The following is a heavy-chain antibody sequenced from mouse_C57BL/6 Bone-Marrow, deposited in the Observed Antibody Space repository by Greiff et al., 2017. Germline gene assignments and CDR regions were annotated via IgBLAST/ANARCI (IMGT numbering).Heavy chain of an antibody. V-gene: IGHV5-6*02. CDR2: ISSGGSYS. D-gene: IGHD2-5*01. J-gene: IGHJ4*01. CDR3: ARRDYSNYEGAMDY. Sequence: EVKVVESGGDLVKPGGSLKLSCAASGFTFSSYGMSWVRQTPDKRLEWVATISSGGSYSYYPDSVKGRFTISRDNAQNTLYLQMSSLKSEDTAMYYCARRDYSNYEGAMDYWGQGTSVTVSS. CDR1: GFTFSSYG.